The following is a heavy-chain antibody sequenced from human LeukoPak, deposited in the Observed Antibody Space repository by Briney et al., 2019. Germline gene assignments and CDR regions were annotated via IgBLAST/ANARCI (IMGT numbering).Heavy chain of an antibody. V-gene: IGHV3-23*01. CDR2: ISDSGDST. CDR3: AKPAFMSGTTNLHYFDY. D-gene: IGHD1-7*01. Sequence: GGSLRLSCAASGFTFSSYDMNWVSQAPGKGREWVSRISDSGDSTYYADSVKGRFTISRDNYKNTLYLQMNSLRAEDTAVYYCAKPAFMSGTTNLHYFDYWGQGTLVTVSS. CDR1: GFTFSSYD. J-gene: IGHJ4*02.